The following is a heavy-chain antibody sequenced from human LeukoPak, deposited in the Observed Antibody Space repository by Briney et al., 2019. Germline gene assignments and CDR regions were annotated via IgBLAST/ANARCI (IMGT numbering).Heavy chain of an antibody. V-gene: IGHV1-46*01. Sequence: ASVKVSCKASGYTFTSYYMHWVRQAPGLGLEWMGMINPSGGSTRYAQKFQGRVTMTRDTSTSTVYMELSSLRSEDTAVYYCALDPLDTMVRGVRLDPWGQGTLVTVSP. J-gene: IGHJ5*02. D-gene: IGHD3-10*01. CDR1: GYTFTSYY. CDR2: INPSGGST. CDR3: ALDPLDTMVRGVRLDP.